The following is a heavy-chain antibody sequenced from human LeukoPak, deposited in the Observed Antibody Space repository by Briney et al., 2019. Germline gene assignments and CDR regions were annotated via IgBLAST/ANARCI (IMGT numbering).Heavy chain of an antibody. Sequence: SETLSLTCAVYGGSFSGYYWSWIRQPPGKGLEWIGEINHSGSTNYNPSLKSRVTISVDTSKNQFSLKLSSVTAADTAVYYCARGNWLYYYDSSGHYFDYWGQGTLVTVSS. J-gene: IGHJ4*02. CDR3: ARGNWLYYYDSSGHYFDY. V-gene: IGHV4-34*01. CDR1: GGSFSGYY. D-gene: IGHD3-22*01. CDR2: INHSGST.